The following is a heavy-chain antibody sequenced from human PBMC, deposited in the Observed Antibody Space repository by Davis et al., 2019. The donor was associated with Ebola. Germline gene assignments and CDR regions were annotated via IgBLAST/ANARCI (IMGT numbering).Heavy chain of an antibody. CDR3: AKAGGEIVVVVAATPDYYYYGMDV. CDR1: GFTFSSYA. CDR2: ISGSGGST. D-gene: IGHD2-15*01. J-gene: IGHJ6*02. Sequence: GESLKISCAASGFTFSSYAMSWVRQAPGKGLEWVSAISGSGGSTYYADSVKGRFTISRDNSKNTLYLQMNSLRAEDTAVYYCAKAGGEIVVVVAATPDYYYYGMDVWGQGTTVTVSS. V-gene: IGHV3-23*01.